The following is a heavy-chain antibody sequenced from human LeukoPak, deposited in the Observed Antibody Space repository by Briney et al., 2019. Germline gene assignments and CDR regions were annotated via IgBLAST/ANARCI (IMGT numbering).Heavy chain of an antibody. D-gene: IGHD3-16*01. Sequence: PSETLSLTCTVSGGSISSGDYYWSWIRQPPGEGLEWIGYIYYSGSTYYNPSLKSRVTISVDTSKNRFSLKLSSVTAADTAVYYCARRRITLDYWGQGTLVTVSS. CDR3: ARRRITLDY. V-gene: IGHV4-30-4*01. CDR2: IYYSGST. CDR1: GGSISSGDYY. J-gene: IGHJ4*02.